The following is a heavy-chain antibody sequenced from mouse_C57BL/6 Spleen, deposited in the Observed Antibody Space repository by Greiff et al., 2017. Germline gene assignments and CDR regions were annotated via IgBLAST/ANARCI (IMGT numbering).Heavy chain of an antibody. Sequence: DVMLVESGGGLVKPGGPLKLSCAASGFTFSSYAMSWVRQTPEKRLEWVATISDGGSYTYYPDNVKGRFTISRDNAKNNLYLQMSHLKSEDTAMYYCARDVSGDGYYGFAYWGQGTLVTVSA. J-gene: IGHJ3*01. D-gene: IGHD2-3*01. V-gene: IGHV5-4*01. CDR3: ARDVSGDGYYGFAY. CDR2: ISDGGSYT. CDR1: GFTFSSYA.